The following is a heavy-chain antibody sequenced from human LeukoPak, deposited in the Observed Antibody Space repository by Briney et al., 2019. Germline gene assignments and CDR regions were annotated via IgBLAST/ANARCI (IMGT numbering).Heavy chain of an antibody. Sequence: PGGSLRLSCAASGFTFSSYGMFWVRQAPGKGLEWVANIKQDGSEKYYVDSVKGRFTISRDNAKNSLYLQMNSLRAEDTAVYYCARDDHGDYAQFDYWGQGTLVTVSS. CDR2: IKQDGSEK. D-gene: IGHD4-17*01. CDR1: GFTFSSYG. CDR3: ARDDHGDYAQFDY. V-gene: IGHV3-7*01. J-gene: IGHJ4*02.